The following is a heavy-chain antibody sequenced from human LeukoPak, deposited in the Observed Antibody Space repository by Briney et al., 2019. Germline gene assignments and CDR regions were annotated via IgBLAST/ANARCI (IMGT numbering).Heavy chain of an antibody. D-gene: IGHD3-10*01. Sequence: GGSLRLSCAASGFTFSSYAMIWVRQAPGKGLEWVSAISGSGGSTYYADSVKGRFTISRDNSKNTLYLQMNSLRAEDTAVYYCAKVLLWFGELPGADYWGQGTLVTVSS. CDR2: ISGSGGST. J-gene: IGHJ4*02. CDR3: AKVLLWFGELPGADY. CDR1: GFTFSSYA. V-gene: IGHV3-23*01.